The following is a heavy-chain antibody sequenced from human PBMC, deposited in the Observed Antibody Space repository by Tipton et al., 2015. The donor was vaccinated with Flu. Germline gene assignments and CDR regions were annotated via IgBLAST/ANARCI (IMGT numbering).Heavy chain of an antibody. D-gene: IGHD3-10*01. V-gene: IGHV4-38-2*02. CDR2: ILHTGST. J-gene: IGHJ4*02. CDR3: ARSFYVSGILPFDY. Sequence: GLVKPSETLSLTCTVSYSSITTSYFWGRIRQPPGKGLEWIGSILHTGSTFYSRSLESRTTISRDTSKNQFSLRLTSVTAADTAVYYCARSFYVSGILPFDYWGQGTPVTVSS. CDR1: YSSITTSYF.